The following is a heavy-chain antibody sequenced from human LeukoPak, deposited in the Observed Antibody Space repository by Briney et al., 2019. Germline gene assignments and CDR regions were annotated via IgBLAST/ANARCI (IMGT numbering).Heavy chain of an antibody. CDR3: VKAANLWFGEYYFDY. CDR2: ISYDGSNK. V-gene: IGHV3-30*18. J-gene: IGHJ4*02. CDR1: GFTFSSYG. D-gene: IGHD3-10*01. Sequence: GGSLRLSCAASGFTFSSYGMHWVRQAPGKGLEWVAVISYDGSNKYYADSVKGRFTISRDNSKNTLYLQMNSLRAEDTAVYYCVKAANLWFGEYYFDYWGQGTLVTVSS.